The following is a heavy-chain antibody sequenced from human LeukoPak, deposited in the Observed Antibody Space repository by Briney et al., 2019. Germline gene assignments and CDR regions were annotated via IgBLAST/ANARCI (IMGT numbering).Heavy chain of an antibody. CDR2: FYYRWST. D-gene: IGHD3-10*01. V-gene: IGHV4-61*01. Sequence: SETLSLTCTVSGGSISSSSYYWSWIRQPPGKGLEWVGYFYYRWSTNYNPSLKSRVTISVDTSKNQFSLKLSSVTAADTAVYYCARERITMVRGIYYYYMDVWGKGTTVPISS. CDR1: GGSISSSSYY. CDR3: ARERITMVRGIYYYYMDV. J-gene: IGHJ6*03.